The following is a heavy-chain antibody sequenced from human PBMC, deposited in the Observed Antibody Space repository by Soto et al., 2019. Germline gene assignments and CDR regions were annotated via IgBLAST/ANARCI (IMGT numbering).Heavy chain of an antibody. D-gene: IGHD6-13*01. CDR2: IYYSGST. V-gene: IGHV4-59*01. CDR3: ARGGYSSSWRYYYGMDV. J-gene: IGHJ6*02. Sequence: TLSLTCTVSGGSISSYYWSWIRQPPGKGLEWIGYIYYSGSTNYNPSLKSRVTISVDTSKNQFSLKLSSVTAADTAVYYCARGGYSSSWRYYYGMDVWGQGTTVTVSS. CDR1: GGSISSYY.